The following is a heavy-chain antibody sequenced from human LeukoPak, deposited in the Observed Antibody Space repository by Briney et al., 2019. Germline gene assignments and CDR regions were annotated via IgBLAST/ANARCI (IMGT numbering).Heavy chain of an antibody. CDR1: GGSISSSSYY. V-gene: IGHV4-39*07. J-gene: IGHJ5*02. CDR3: ARTLDGYNYWWFDP. D-gene: IGHD5-24*01. Sequence: SETLSLTCTVSGGSISSSSYYWGWIRQPPGKGLEWIGSIYYSGSTYYNPSLKSRVTISVDTSKNQFSLKLSSVTAADTAVYYCARTLDGYNYWWFDPWGQGTLVTVSS. CDR2: IYYSGST.